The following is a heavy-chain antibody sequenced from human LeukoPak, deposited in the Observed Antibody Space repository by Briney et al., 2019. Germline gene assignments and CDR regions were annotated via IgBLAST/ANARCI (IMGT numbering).Heavy chain of an antibody. J-gene: IGHJ4*02. CDR2: IYSGGST. Sequence: GGSLRLSCAASGFTVSSNYMSWVRQAPGKGLEWVSVIYSGGSTYYADSVKGRFTISRDNSKNTLYLQMNSLRAEDTAVYYCARLQGSYYGDYADYWGQGTLVTVSS. CDR1: GFTVSSNY. V-gene: IGHV3-66*04. D-gene: IGHD4-17*01. CDR3: ARLQGSYYGDYADY.